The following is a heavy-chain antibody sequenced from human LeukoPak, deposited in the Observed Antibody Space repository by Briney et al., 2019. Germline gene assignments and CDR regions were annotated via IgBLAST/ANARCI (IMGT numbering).Heavy chain of an antibody. D-gene: IGHD5-24*01. J-gene: IGHJ4*02. Sequence: GGSLRLSCAASGFTFSSYAMSWVRQAPGKGLERVSAISGSGGSTYYADSVKGRFTISRDNSKNTLYLQMNSLRAEDTAVYYCAKSRRDGYNLDYWGQGTLVTVSS. CDR2: ISGSGGST. CDR3: AKSRRDGYNLDY. CDR1: GFTFSSYA. V-gene: IGHV3-23*01.